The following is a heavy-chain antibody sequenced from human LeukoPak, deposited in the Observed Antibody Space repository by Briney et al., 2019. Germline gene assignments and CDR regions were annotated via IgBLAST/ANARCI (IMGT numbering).Heavy chain of an antibody. D-gene: IGHD5-18*01. CDR2: TSYDGSNK. J-gene: IGHJ4*02. CDR1: GFTFSSYS. Sequence: GGSLRLSCAASGFTFSSYSMHWVRQAPGKGLEWAALTSYDGSNKYYADSVKGRFTISRDNSKNTLYLQMDSLRTEDTAMYYCAKDMGYTFGHAFDYWGQGTLVTVSS. CDR3: AKDMGYTFGHAFDY. V-gene: IGHV3-30-3*01.